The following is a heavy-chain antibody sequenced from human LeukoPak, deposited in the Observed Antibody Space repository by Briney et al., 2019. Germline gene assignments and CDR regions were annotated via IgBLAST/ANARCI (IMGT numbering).Heavy chain of an antibody. CDR1: GYTFTSYG. CDR2: ISAYNGNT. CDR3: ARDPTIYYYDSSGYYCPGWDI. Sequence: ASVKVSCKASGYTFTSYGISWVRQAPGQGLEWMGWISAYNGNTNYAQKLQGRVTMTTDTSTSTAYMELRSLRSDDTAVYYCARDPTIYYYDSSGYYCPGWDIWGQGTMVTVSS. V-gene: IGHV1-18*01. D-gene: IGHD3-22*01. J-gene: IGHJ3*02.